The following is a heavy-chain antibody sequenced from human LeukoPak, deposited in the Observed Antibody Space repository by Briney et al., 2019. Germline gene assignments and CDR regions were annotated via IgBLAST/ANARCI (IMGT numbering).Heavy chain of an antibody. D-gene: IGHD5-12*01. CDR2: IYYSGST. CDR3: ARGGYLDYFDY. Sequence: PSETLSLTCTVSGGSISSSSYSWGWIRQPPGKGLEWIGSIYYSGSTYYNPSLKSRVTISVDTSKNQFSLKLSSVTAADTAVYYCARGGYLDYFDYWGQGTLVTVSS. V-gene: IGHV4-39*07. J-gene: IGHJ4*02. CDR1: GGSISSSSYS.